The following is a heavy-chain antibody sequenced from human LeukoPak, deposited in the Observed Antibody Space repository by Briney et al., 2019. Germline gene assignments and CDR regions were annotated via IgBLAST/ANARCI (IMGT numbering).Heavy chain of an antibody. CDR1: GFTFSSYG. Sequence: GGSLRLSCAASGFTFSSYGMHWVRQAPGKGLVGVAFIRYDGSNKYYADSVKGRFTISRDNSKNTLYLQMNSLRAEDTAVYYCAKDREYQLLYGENYFDYWGQGTLVTVSS. V-gene: IGHV3-30*02. J-gene: IGHJ4*02. CDR3: AKDREYQLLYGENYFDY. D-gene: IGHD2-2*02. CDR2: IRYDGSNK.